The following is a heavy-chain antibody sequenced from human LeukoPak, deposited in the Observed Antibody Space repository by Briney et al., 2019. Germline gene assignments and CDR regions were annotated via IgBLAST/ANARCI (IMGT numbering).Heavy chain of an antibody. Sequence: PGGSLRLSCAASGFTFSSYAMSWVRQAPGKGLEWVSAISGSGGSTYYADSVKGRFTISRDNSKNTLYLQMNSLRAEDTAVYYCASDCSSTSCHRDAFDIWGQGTMVTVSS. J-gene: IGHJ3*02. CDR2: ISGSGGST. V-gene: IGHV3-23*01. D-gene: IGHD2-2*01. CDR3: ASDCSSTSCHRDAFDI. CDR1: GFTFSSYA.